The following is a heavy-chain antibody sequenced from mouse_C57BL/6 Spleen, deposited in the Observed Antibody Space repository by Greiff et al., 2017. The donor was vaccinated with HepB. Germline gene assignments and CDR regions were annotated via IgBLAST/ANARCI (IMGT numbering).Heavy chain of an antibody. J-gene: IGHJ4*01. CDR1: GYTFTSYW. CDR2: IHPSDSDT. Sequence: QVQLQQPGAELVKPGASVKVSCKASGYTFTSYWMHWVKQRPGQGLEWIGRIHPSDSDTNYNQKFKGKATLTVDKSSSTAYMQLSSLTSEDSAVYYCATPAYGSSYIYAMDYWGQGTSVTVSS. V-gene: IGHV1-74*01. D-gene: IGHD1-1*01. CDR3: ATPAYGSSYIYAMDY.